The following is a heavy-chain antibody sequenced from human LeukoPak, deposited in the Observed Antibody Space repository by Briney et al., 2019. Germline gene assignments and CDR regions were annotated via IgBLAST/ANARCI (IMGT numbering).Heavy chain of an antibody. CDR3: ARGGCSSISCEGGY. CDR1: GYTFTSNY. D-gene: IGHD2-2*01. V-gene: IGHV1-46*01. CDR2: INPSGGST. Sequence: ASVKVSCKASGYTFTSNYIHWVRQAPGQGLEWLGVINPSGGSTTYAQKFQGRVTMTRDTSTSTVYMDLYSLRSEDTAVYYCARGGCSSISCEGGYWGQGTLVTVSS. J-gene: IGHJ4*02.